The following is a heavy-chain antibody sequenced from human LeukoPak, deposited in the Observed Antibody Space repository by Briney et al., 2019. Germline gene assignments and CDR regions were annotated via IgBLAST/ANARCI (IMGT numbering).Heavy chain of an antibody. Sequence: MPSETLSLTCSVSGGSISSHYWSWIRQPPGKGLEWIGYIYYGGSTNYNPSLKSRVTISVDTSKNQFSLKLSSVTAADTAVYYCASRNDILTGYVFDFWGQGTLVTVSS. D-gene: IGHD3-9*01. CDR3: ASRNDILTGYVFDF. CDR1: GGSISSHY. J-gene: IGHJ4*02. V-gene: IGHV4-59*11. CDR2: IYYGGST.